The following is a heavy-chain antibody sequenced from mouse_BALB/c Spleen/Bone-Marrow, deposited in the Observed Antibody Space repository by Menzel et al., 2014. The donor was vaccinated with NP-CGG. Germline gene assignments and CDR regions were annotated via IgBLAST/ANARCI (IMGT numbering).Heavy chain of an antibody. Sequence: QVQLQQSGAELVKPWASVKLSCKASGYTFTNYDINWVRQRPEQGLEWIGWIFPGNGSTNYNEKFKGKATLTTDKSSSTAYMQLSRLTSEDSAVYFCARSNSISTATDYWGQGTTLTVSS. CDR3: ARSNSISTATDY. CDR1: GYTFTNYD. V-gene: IGHV1-77*01. D-gene: IGHD1-2*01. J-gene: IGHJ2*01. CDR2: IFPGNGST.